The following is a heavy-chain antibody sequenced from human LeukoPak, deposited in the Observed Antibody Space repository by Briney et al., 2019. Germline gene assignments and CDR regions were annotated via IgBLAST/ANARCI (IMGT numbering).Heavy chain of an antibody. CDR2: ISWNSGSI. CDR1: GFTFDDYA. Sequence: GRSLRLSCAASGFTFDDYAMHWVRQAPGKGLEWVSGISWNSGSIGYADSVKGRFTISRDNAKNSLYLQMNSLRAEDMALYYCAKGRGSGWYTGNYFDYWGQGTLVTVSS. J-gene: IGHJ4*02. CDR3: AKGRGSGWYTGNYFDY. V-gene: IGHV3-9*03. D-gene: IGHD6-19*01.